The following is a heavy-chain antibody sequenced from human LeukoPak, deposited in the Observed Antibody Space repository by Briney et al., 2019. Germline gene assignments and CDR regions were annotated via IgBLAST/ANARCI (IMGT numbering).Heavy chain of an antibody. CDR2: INTDNLNT. D-gene: IGHD4-17*01. Sequence: GASVKVSCKASGYTFTSYGISWVRQAPGQGLEWMGWINTDNLNTNYAQNLQGRVTMTTDTSTSTAYMELRSLRSDDTAVYYCARKEEVYGSYYYGMDVWGQGTTVTVSS. CDR3: ARKEEVYGSYYYGMDV. CDR1: GYTFTSYG. J-gene: IGHJ6*02. V-gene: IGHV1-18*01.